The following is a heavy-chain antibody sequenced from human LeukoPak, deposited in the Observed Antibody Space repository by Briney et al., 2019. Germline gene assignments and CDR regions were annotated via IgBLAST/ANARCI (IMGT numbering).Heavy chain of an antibody. CDR2: ISGSGGST. V-gene: IGHV3-23*01. D-gene: IGHD1-7*01. J-gene: IGHJ2*01. Sequence: RGSLRLSCAASGFTFSSYAMSWVRQAPGKGLEWVSAISGSGGSTYYADSVKGRFTISRDNSKNTLYLQMNSLRAEDTAVYYCAKGELEGWYFDLWGRGTLVTVSS. CDR3: AKGELEGWYFDL. CDR1: GFTFSSYA.